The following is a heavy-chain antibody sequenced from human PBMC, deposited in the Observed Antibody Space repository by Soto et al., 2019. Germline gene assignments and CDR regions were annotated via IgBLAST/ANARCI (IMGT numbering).Heavy chain of an antibody. D-gene: IGHD3-3*01. Sequence: ASVKVSCKASGYIFARYAIHWVRQAPGHTFEWMGSINAGNGNTKYSQKFQGRLTIATDTYATTAYMELSSLKSEDTAVYYCARSRGCDSSKCYFWWDPRGQGTLVTVSS. J-gene: IGHJ5*02. V-gene: IGHV1-3*01. CDR1: GYIFARYA. CDR2: INAGNGNT. CDR3: ARSRGCDSSKCYFWWDP.